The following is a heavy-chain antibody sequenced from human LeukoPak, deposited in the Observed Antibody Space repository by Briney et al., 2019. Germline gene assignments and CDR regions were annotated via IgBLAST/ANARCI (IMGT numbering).Heavy chain of an antibody. Sequence: PGGSLRLSCAASGFTFSSAWMSWVRQAPGKGLEWVSSISSSSSFIYYADSVKGRFTISRDNAKNSLYLQMNSLRAEDTAVYYCASSDHYDILKMVDYWGQGTLVTVSS. CDR3: ASSDHYDILKMVDY. D-gene: IGHD3-9*01. CDR2: ISSSSSFI. J-gene: IGHJ4*02. V-gene: IGHV3-21*01. CDR1: GFTFSSAW.